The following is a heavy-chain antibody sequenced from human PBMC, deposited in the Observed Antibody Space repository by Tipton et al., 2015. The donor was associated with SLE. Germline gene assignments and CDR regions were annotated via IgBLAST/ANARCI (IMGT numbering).Heavy chain of an antibody. CDR1: GVIFSTLA. Sequence: SLRLSCAASGVIFSTLAMSWVRQAPGKGLEWVSGIRGSGGSTYYADSVKGRFTISRDNSKDTLYLQMGSLRTEDMAVYYCAREGSSTSCYDYWGQGTLVTVSS. V-gene: IGHV3-23*01. J-gene: IGHJ4*02. CDR2: IRGSGGST. CDR3: AREGSSTSCYDY. D-gene: IGHD2-2*01.